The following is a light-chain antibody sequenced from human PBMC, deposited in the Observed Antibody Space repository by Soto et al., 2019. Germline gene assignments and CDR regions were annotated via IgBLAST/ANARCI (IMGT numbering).Light chain of an antibody. V-gene: IGKV3-20*01. Sequence: NVLTQSPAPLVVSPRGRATLSRRASQSVSSNLAWYQQKPGQAPRLLIYGASSRATGIPDRFSGSGSGTDFTLTIRRLEPEDFAVYYCQQYGSSPPMTVGQGTKVDIK. CDR3: QQYGSSPPMT. J-gene: IGKJ1*01. CDR2: GAS. CDR1: QSVSSN.